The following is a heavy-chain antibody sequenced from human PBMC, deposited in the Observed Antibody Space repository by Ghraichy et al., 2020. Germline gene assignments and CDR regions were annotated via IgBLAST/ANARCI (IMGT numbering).Heavy chain of an antibody. D-gene: IGHD5-18*01. Sequence: ASVKVSCKVSGYTLTELSMHWVRQAPGKGLEWMGGFDPEDGETIYAQKFQGRVTMTEDTSTDTAYMELSSLRSEDTAVYYCATDPLNTAPFLYWGQGTLVTVSS. CDR1: GYTLTELS. CDR3: ATDPLNTAPFLY. CDR2: FDPEDGET. V-gene: IGHV1-24*01. J-gene: IGHJ4*02.